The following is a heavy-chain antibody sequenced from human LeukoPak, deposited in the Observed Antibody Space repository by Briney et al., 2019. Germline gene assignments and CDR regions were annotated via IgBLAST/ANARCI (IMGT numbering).Heavy chain of an antibody. CDR3: ARDPRYCTNGVCGY. CDR1: GGSFSGYY. V-gene: IGHV3-21*01. J-gene: IGHJ4*02. Sequence: PSETLSLTCAVYGGSFSGYYWSWIRQAPGKGLEWVSSISSSSSYIYYADSVKGRFTISRDNAKNSLYLQMNSLRAEDTAVYYCARDPRYCTNGVCGYWGQGTLVTVSS. D-gene: IGHD2-8*01. CDR2: ISSSSSYI.